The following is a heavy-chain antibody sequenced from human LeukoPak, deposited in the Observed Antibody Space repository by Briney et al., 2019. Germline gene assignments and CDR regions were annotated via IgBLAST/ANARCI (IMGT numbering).Heavy chain of an antibody. CDR2: MNPNSGNT. Sequence: ASVKVSCKDSGYTFTSYDINWVRQATGQGLEWMGWMNPNSGNTGYAQKFQGRVTMTRNTSISTAYMELSSLRSEDTAVYYCARDCGGDCYSRFDYWGQGTLVTVSS. CDR1: GYTFTSYD. CDR3: ARDCGGDCYSRFDY. J-gene: IGHJ4*02. D-gene: IGHD2-21*02. V-gene: IGHV1-8*01.